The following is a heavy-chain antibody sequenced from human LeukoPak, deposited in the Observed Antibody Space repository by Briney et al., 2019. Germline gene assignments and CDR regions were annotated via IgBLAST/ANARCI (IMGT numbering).Heavy chain of an antibody. Sequence: PGGSLRLSCAASGFTFDDYAMHWVRQAPGKGLEWVSGISWNSGGIGYADSVKGRFTISRDNTKNSLYLQMNSLRAEDTALYYCAKDIVAAAGTWANYYGMDVWGQGTTVTVSS. CDR3: AKDIVAAAGTWANYYGMDV. J-gene: IGHJ6*02. CDR1: GFTFDDYA. D-gene: IGHD6-13*01. CDR2: ISWNSGGI. V-gene: IGHV3-9*01.